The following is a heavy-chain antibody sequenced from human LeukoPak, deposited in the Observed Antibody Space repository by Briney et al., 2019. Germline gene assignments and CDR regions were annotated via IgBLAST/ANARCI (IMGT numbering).Heavy chain of an antibody. D-gene: IGHD1-14*01. Sequence: GGSLRLSCAASGFTFSDYYMHWVRQAPGKGLFWVSRIKTDGSSTTYADSVKGQFTNSRDNAKNTLYLQMNSLRAEDTAVYYCARGPRNYYAMDVWGKGTTVTVSS. CDR1: GFTFSDYY. CDR3: ARGPRNYYAMDV. J-gene: IGHJ6*04. V-gene: IGHV3-74*01. CDR2: IKTDGSST.